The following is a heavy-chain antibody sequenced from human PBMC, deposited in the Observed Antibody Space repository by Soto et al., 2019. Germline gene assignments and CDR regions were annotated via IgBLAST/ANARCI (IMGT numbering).Heavy chain of an antibody. CDR3: ARAHISRWPYYFDY. J-gene: IGHJ4*02. V-gene: IGHV3-33*01. CDR1: GFTFSSYG. Sequence: QVQLVESGGGVVQPGRSLRLSCAASGFTFSSYGMHWVRQAPGKGLEWVAVIWYDGSNKYYADSVKGRFTISRDNYKNTLYLQMNSLRAEDTAVYYCARAHISRWPYYFDYWGQGTLVTVSS. CDR2: IWYDGSNK. D-gene: IGHD6-13*01.